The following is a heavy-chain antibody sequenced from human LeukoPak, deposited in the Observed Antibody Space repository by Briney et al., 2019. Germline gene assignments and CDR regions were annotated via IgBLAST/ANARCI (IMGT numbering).Heavy chain of an antibody. CDR3: ARRGPLFSN. CDR2: ISSSATTI. D-gene: IGHD3-10*01. CDR1: GFTFSSSE. V-gene: IGHV3-48*03. Sequence: GGSLRLSCAASGFTFSSSEMNWVRQAPGKGLEWVSYISSSATTIYYADSVKGRFTISRDNAKNSLYLQMNSLRAEDTAVYYCARRGPLFSNWGQGTLVTVSS. J-gene: IGHJ4*02.